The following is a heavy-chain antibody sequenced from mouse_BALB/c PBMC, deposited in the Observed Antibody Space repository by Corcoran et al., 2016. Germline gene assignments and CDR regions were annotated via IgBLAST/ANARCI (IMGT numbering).Heavy chain of an antibody. J-gene: IGHJ4*01. CDR3: ANWGGPYALDY. D-gene: IGHD4-1*01. V-gene: IGHV14-3*02. CDR2: IDPANGNT. CDR1: GFNIKDSY. Sequence: EVQLQQSGAELVKPGASVKLSCTASGFNIKDSYMHWVKQRPEQGLEWIGRIDPANGNTKYDPKFQGKATITADTSSNTAYLQLSSLTSEDTAVDYCANWGGPYALDYWGQGTSVTVSS.